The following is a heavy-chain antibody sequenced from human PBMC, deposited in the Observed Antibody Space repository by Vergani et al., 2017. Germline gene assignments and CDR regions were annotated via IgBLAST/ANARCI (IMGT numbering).Heavy chain of an antibody. CDR2: ISGSGGNT. CDR1: GFTFSSYA. CDR3: AKARDPNCKGGNCYSYYYGLDL. D-gene: IGHD2-15*01. V-gene: IGHV3-23*01. J-gene: IGHJ6*02. Sequence: EVQLLESGGGLVQPWGSLRLSCGASGFTFSSYAMTWVRQAPGKGLEWVSAISGSGGNTFYTDSVKGRFTISRDNSKDTLYLQMNSLRVEDTAIYYCAKARDPNCKGGNCYSYYYGLDLWGQGTTVTVSS.